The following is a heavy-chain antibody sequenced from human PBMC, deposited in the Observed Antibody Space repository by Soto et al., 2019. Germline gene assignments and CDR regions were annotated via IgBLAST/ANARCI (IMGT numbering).Heavy chain of an antibody. Sequence: LRLSCSASGFTFSNSAMHWVRQAPGKGLEYVSAISSSGGSTYYADSVKGRFTISRDNSKNTLYLQMSSLRAEDTAVYYCARPRYDSTGTPFDHWGLGTLVTVS. CDR3: ARPRYDSTGTPFDH. D-gene: IGHD3-22*01. V-gene: IGHV3-64D*06. J-gene: IGHJ4*02. CDR2: ISSSGGST. CDR1: GFTFSNSA.